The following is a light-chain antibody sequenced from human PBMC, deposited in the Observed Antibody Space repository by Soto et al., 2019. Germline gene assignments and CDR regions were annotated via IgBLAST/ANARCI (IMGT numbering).Light chain of an antibody. CDR1: QSVSSSY. V-gene: IGKV3D-20*01. Sequence: EIVLTQSPATLSLSPGERATLSCGASQSVSSSYSAWFQQKPGLAPRLLIYGAYSRATGTPDRFSGSGSGTDFTLTISRLEPEDFAVYYCQQYGSSPWTFGQATKVEIK. CDR2: GAY. J-gene: IGKJ1*01. CDR3: QQYGSSPWT.